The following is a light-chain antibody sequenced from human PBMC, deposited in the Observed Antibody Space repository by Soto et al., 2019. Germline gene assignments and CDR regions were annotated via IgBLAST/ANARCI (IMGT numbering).Light chain of an antibody. CDR3: QHSYSTPHT. CDR2: GAS. V-gene: IGKV3-11*01. J-gene: IGKJ4*01. CDR1: HSVHPF. Sequence: EIVLTQSPDTLSLSPGEGASLSCRASHSVHPFLAWYQQKPGQAPRLLIYGASTRATGVPARFSGSGSGTDFTLTISSLQPEDLATYYCQHSYSTPHTFGGGTKVDIK.